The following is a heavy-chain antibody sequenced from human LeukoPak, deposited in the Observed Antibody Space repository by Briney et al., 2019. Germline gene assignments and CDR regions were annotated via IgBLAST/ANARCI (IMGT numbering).Heavy chain of an antibody. CDR3: AKWGDYDILTGYYVPDY. V-gene: IGHV3-23*01. CDR2: ITGSDGSS. CDR1: GFTFTNYA. J-gene: IGHJ4*02. Sequence: PGGSLRLSCVASGFTFTNYAMSWVRQAPGKGLEWVSAITGSDGSSYYADSVKGRFTISRDNSKNMLYLQVNSLRAEDTAVYYCAKWGDYDILTGYYVPDYWGQGTLVTVSS. D-gene: IGHD3-9*01.